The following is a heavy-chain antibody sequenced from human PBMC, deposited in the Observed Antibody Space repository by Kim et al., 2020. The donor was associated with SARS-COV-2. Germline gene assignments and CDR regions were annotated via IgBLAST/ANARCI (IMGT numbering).Heavy chain of an antibody. V-gene: IGHV4-39*01. D-gene: IGHD6-19*01. CDR3: VIHQRSSSGWYVACYY. J-gene: IGHJ6*01. CDR1: GGSLSSSSYY. Sequence: SETLSLTCTVSGGSLSSSSYYWGWISQPPGEGLEWIGTAYYSGKTYYNPSLKSRALIYVVTSKLQFSLKLCCVISADPAVYYCVIHQRSSSGWYVACYY. CDR2: AYYSGKT.